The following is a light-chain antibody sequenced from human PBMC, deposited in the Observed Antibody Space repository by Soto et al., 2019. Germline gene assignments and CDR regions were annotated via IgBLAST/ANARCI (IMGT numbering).Light chain of an antibody. CDR1: QRISSY. CDR3: QQYDNLPYT. V-gene: IGKV1-33*01. J-gene: IGKJ5*01. Sequence: DIQITQSPSAMSASVGDRVTITCRASQRISSYLNWYQQKPGKAPKLLIYDASNLETGVPSRFSGSGSGTDFTFTISSLQPEDIATYYCQQYDNLPYTFGQGTRLEIK. CDR2: DAS.